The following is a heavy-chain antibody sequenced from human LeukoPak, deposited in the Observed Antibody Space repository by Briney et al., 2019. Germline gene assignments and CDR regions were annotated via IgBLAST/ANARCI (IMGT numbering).Heavy chain of an antibody. V-gene: IGHV4-61*01. J-gene: IGHJ3*02. CDR1: GGSVSSGRYY. D-gene: IGHD5-18*01. Sequence: PAETLSLTCTVSGGSVSSGRYYWSWIRPPPGKGLEWIGYIYYSGSTNYNPSLRRRVTIPVNTSKNQFSQKLSPVAAAETAVYYCAGWIQLRLKSPDGFDIWGQGTMVTVSS. CDR3: AGWIQLRLKSPDGFDI. CDR2: IYYSGST.